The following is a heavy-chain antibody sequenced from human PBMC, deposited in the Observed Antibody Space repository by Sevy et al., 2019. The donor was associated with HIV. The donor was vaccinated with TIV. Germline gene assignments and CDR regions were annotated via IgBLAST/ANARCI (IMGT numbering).Heavy chain of an antibody. J-gene: IGHJ6*02. Sequence: GGSLRLSCAASGFTFSSYAMSWVRQAPGKGLEWVSSISSSSSYIYYADSVKGRFTISRDNAKNSLYLQMNSLRAEDTAVYYCARHKDYDFWSGYSLGMDVWGQGTTVTVSS. V-gene: IGHV3-21*01. CDR3: ARHKDYDFWSGYSLGMDV. CDR1: GFTFSSYA. CDR2: ISSSSSYI. D-gene: IGHD3-3*01.